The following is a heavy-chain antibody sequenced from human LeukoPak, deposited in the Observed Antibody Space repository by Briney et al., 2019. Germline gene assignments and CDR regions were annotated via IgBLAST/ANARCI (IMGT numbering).Heavy chain of an antibody. V-gene: IGHV4-59*08. J-gene: IGHJ4*02. CDR3: ARHLFGSGYYPDY. CDR1: GGSISSYY. D-gene: IGHD3-22*01. Sequence: SETLSLTCTVSGGSISSYYWSWIRQPPGKGLKWIGNIYYSGYTTYSPSLRSRVTISVDTSKNQFSLNVTSVTATDTAVYYCARHLFGSGYYPDYWGQGTLVTVSS. CDR2: IYYSGYT.